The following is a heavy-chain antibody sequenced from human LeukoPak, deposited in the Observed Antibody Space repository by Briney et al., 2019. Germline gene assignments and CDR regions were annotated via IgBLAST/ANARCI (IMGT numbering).Heavy chain of an antibody. CDR3: ARDLDSSGWERP. CDR1: GGTFSSYA. V-gene: IGHV1-69*01. J-gene: IGHJ5*02. D-gene: IGHD6-19*01. Sequence: GASVKVSCKASGGTFSSYAISWVRQAPGQGLEWMGGIIPIFGTANYAQKFQGRVTITADESTSTAYMELSSLRSEDTAVYYCARDLDSSGWERPWGQGTLVTVSS. CDR2: IIPIFGTA.